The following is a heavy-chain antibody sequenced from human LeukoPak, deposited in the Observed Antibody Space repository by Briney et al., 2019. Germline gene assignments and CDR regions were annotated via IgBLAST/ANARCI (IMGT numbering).Heavy chain of an antibody. J-gene: IGHJ6*02. CDR2: IWYDGSNK. D-gene: IGHD3-10*01. CDR3: SGMIRGADYYFYGMDV. Sequence: GGSVRLSCAASGVTVSSHYMNWARRAPGKGLEWVAVIWYDGSNKYYADSVKGRFTISRDNSKNTLYLQMNCLKTEDTAVYYCSGMIRGADYYFYGMDVWGQRPAVPVSS. CDR1: GVTVSSHY. V-gene: IGHV3-33*08.